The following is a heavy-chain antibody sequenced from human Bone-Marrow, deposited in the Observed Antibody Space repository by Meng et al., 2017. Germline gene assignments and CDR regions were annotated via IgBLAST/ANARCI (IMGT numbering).Heavy chain of an antibody. CDR2: INPNRGGT. Sequence: ASVKVSCKPSGYNFPDYYMHWVRQAPGQGLEWMGWINPNRGGTNYAQKFQGRVTMTRDTSISTAYMELSRLRSDDPAVYYCARVEGLKSYGFAATVGYWGQGTLVTVSS. V-gene: IGHV1-2*02. CDR3: ARVEGLKSYGFAATVGY. D-gene: IGHD5-18*01. J-gene: IGHJ4*02. CDR1: GYNFPDYY.